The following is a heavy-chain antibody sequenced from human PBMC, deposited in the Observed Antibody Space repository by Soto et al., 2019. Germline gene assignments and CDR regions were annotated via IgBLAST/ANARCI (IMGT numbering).Heavy chain of an antibody. CDR3: ARRSTDYDYIWGSYRSFWFDP. V-gene: IGHV5-51*01. D-gene: IGHD3-16*02. Sequence: PGESLKISCKGSGYSFTSYWIGWVRQMPGKGLEWMGIIYPGDSDTRYSPSFQGQVTISADKSISTAYLQWSSLKASDTAMYYWARRSTDYDYIWGSYRSFWFDPWGQGTLVTVSS. J-gene: IGHJ5*02. CDR1: GYSFTSYW. CDR2: IYPGDSDT.